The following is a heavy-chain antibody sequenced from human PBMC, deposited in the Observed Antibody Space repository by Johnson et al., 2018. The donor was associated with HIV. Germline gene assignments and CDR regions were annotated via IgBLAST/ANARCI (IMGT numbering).Heavy chain of an antibody. CDR2: LSYDGSNK. V-gene: IGHV3-30*19. D-gene: IGHD6-25*01. CDR1: GFTFSNHG. J-gene: IGHJ3*02. CDR3: AREGGIAARRGGAFDI. Sequence: QVLLVESGGGVVQPGGSLRLSCAASGFTFSNHGLHWVRQAPGKGLEWVAVLSYDGSNKYYADSVKGRFTISRDNSKNTLYLQMNSLRAEDTALYYCAREGGIAARRGGAFDIWCQGTVVTVSS.